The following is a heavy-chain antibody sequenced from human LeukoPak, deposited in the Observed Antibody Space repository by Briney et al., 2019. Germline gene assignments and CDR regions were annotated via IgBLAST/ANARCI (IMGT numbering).Heavy chain of an antibody. CDR1: GGSLSRGGYS. J-gene: IGHJ4*02. Sequence: SETLSLTCAVSGGSLSRGGYSWSWIRQPPGKGLEWIGYIYHSGSTYYNPPLKSRVTISVDRSKNQFSLKLSSVTAADTAVYYCARTSYGSFDYWGQGTLVTVSS. D-gene: IGHD3-10*01. CDR2: IYHSGST. CDR3: ARTSYGSFDY. V-gene: IGHV4-30-2*01.